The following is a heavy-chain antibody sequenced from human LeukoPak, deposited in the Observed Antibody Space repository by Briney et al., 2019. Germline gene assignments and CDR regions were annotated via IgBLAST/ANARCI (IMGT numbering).Heavy chain of an antibody. Sequence: GRSLRLSCAASGFTFSSYAMHWVRQAPGRGLEWVAVISYDGSNKYYADSVKGRFTISRDNSKNTLYLQMNSLRAEDTAVYYCARSGQWLDYGMDVWGQGTTVTVSS. CDR2: ISYDGSNK. V-gene: IGHV3-30-3*01. CDR1: GFTFSSYA. CDR3: ARSGQWLDYGMDV. J-gene: IGHJ6*02. D-gene: IGHD6-19*01.